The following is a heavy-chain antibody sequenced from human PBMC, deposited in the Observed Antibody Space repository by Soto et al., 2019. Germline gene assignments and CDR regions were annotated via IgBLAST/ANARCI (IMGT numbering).Heavy chain of an antibody. V-gene: IGHV4-30-4*01. D-gene: IGHD2-2*01. Sequence: QVQLQESGPGLVKPSQTLSLTCTVSGGSISSADYYWSWIRQPPGKGPEWIGYIYYSGSTYYNPSLKSRVTISVDTSSNQFSLKLSSVTATDTAVYYCARPHATGWYLDLWGRGTLVIVSS. CDR3: ARPHATGWYLDL. CDR2: IYYSGST. J-gene: IGHJ2*01. CDR1: GGSISSADYY.